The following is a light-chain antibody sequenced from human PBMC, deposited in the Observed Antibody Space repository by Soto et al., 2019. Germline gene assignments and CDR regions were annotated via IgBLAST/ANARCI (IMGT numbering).Light chain of an antibody. J-gene: IGLJ1*01. V-gene: IGLV2-14*01. CDR1: SSDVGGYNY. CDR2: EVS. CDR3: SSYRSDTTYV. Sequence: QSVLTQPASVSGSPGQSITISCTGTSSDVGGYNYVSWYQHHPGKAPKLMIHEVSDRPSGISNRFSGSKSGDTASLTISGLQAEDGADYYCSSYRSDTTYVFGTGTKVTVL.